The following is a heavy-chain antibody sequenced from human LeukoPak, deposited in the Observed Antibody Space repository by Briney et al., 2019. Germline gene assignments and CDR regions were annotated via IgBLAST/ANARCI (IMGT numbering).Heavy chain of an antibody. CDR3: AKGLTRYYYYMDV. D-gene: IGHD2-21*02. V-gene: IGHV3-30*04. CDR1: GFTFSSYA. CDR2: ISYDGSNK. Sequence: SGGSLRLSCAASGFTFSSYAMHWVRQAPGKGLEWVAVISYDGSNKYYADSVKGRFTISRDNSKNTLYLQMNSLRAEDTAVYYCAKGLTRYYYYMDVWGKGTTVTVSS. J-gene: IGHJ6*03.